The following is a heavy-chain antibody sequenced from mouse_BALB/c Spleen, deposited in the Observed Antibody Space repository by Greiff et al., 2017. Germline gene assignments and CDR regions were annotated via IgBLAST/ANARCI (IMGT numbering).Heavy chain of an antibody. CDR2: ISSGSSTI. CDR3: ASGEATRAMDY. V-gene: IGHV5-17*02. D-gene: IGHD6-1*01. CDR1: GFTFSSFG. J-gene: IGHJ4*01. Sequence: EVQVVESGGGLVQPGGSRKLSCAASGFTFSSFGMHWVRQAPDKGLEWVAYISSGSSTIYYADTVKGRYTISRDKPKNTMFLQMTSLRSEDTAVYYCASGEATRAMDYWGQGTSVTVSS.